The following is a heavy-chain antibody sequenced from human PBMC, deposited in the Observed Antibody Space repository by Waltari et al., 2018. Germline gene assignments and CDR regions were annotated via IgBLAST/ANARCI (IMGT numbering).Heavy chain of an antibody. CDR3: AKDWRRSLEYLDWLLFALDD. CDR1: GFTFSDHA. Sequence: EVQLLESGGGLVQPGGSLRLSCAASGFTFSDHAMGWVRPPQGRGLEWVSAITGSGDRTYYAESLKGRFTVSRDKSKSTLYLQMNSLTAEDTAVYYCAKDWRRSLEYLDWLLFALDDWGQGTLVTVSS. J-gene: IGHJ4*02. V-gene: IGHV3-23*01. CDR2: ITGSGDRT. D-gene: IGHD3-9*01.